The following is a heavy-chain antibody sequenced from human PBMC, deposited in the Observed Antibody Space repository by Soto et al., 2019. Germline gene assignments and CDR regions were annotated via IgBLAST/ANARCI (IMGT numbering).Heavy chain of an antibody. CDR1: GGSITSHY. J-gene: IGHJ6*02. CDR2: IHHSGST. D-gene: IGHD3-10*01. V-gene: IGHV4-59*08. Sequence: QVQLQESGPGLVKPSETLSLTCSVSGGSITSHYCSWFRQPPGKGLEWIGYIHHSGSTSYNPSVKRRVTMSVDTSKNQFSLKVSSVTAADTALYYCARQGFGQLHGLVDVWGPGTTVTVSS. CDR3: ARQGFGQLHGLVDV.